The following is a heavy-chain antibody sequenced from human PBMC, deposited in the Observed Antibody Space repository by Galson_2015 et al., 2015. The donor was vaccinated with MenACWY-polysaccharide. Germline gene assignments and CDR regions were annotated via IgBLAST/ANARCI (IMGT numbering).Heavy chain of an antibody. CDR1: GYTFTNYD. V-gene: IGHV1-8*01. J-gene: IGHJ4*02. CDR2: MNPKSGYS. D-gene: IGHD4-17*01. CDR3: ARTNGDFDF. Sequence: SVKVSCKASGYTFTNYDINWVRLAPGQGLEWMAWMNPKSGYSGYAQKFHGRVTLTKDTSISTAYLELSSLRSEDTAIYYCARTNGDFDFWGQGTLITVSS.